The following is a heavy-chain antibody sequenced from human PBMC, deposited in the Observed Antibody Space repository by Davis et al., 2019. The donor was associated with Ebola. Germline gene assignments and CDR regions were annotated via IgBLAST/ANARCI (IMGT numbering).Heavy chain of an antibody. Sequence: AASVKVSCKASGYTFTGYYMHWVRQAPGQGLEWMGWISAYNGNTNYAQKLQGRVTMTRDNSISTAYMELSSLTSEDTAVYFCARAYWYFDLWVRGTLVTVSS. CDR2: ISAYNGNT. CDR3: ARAYWYFDL. J-gene: IGHJ2*01. CDR1: GYTFTGYY. V-gene: IGHV1-2*02.